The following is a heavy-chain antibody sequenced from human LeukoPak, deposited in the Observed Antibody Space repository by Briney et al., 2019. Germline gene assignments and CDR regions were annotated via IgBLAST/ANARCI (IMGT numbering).Heavy chain of an antibody. D-gene: IGHD3-9*01. CDR1: GYTFTNYY. J-gene: IGHJ5*02. CDR2: INPSGGST. V-gene: IGHV1-46*01. CDR3: AKDQGYDILTGYNWFDP. Sequence: ASVKVSCKASGYTFTNYYMHWVRQAPGQGLEWMGIINPSGGSTNYAQKFQGRVTMTRDTSTSTVYMELSSLRSEDTAVYYCAKDQGYDILTGYNWFDPWGQGTLVTVPS.